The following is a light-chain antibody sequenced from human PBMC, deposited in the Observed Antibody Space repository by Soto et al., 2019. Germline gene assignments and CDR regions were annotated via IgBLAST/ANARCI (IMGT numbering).Light chain of an antibody. CDR3: LQLNSYPPVT. V-gene: IGKV1-9*01. CDR2: AAS. CDR1: QGISSY. J-gene: IGKJ4*01. Sequence: IQLTQSPSSLSASVGDRVTITCRASQGISSYLAWYQQKPGKAPKLLIYAASTLQSGVPSRFSGSRSGTDFTLTISSLQPEDFATNLCLQLNSYPPVTFGGGTKVEIK.